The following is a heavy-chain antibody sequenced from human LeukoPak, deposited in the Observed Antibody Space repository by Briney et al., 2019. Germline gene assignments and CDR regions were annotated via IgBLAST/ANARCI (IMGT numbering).Heavy chain of an antibody. CDR2: IYYSGST. Sequence: SETLSLTCTVSGGSISSYYWSWIRQPPGKGLEWIGYIYYSGSTNYNPSLKSRVTISVDTSKNQFSLKLSSVTAADTAVYYCARDVGDGDGSGYYYYYYGMDVWGQGTTVTVSS. D-gene: IGHD3-22*01. CDR1: GGSISSYY. J-gene: IGHJ6*02. CDR3: ARDVGDGDGSGYYYYYYGMDV. V-gene: IGHV4-59*01.